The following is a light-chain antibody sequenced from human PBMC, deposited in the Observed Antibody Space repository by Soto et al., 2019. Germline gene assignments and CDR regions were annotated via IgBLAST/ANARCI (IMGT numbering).Light chain of an antibody. CDR2: DAS. CDR1: QSVRNRY. Sequence: EIVVTQSPGTLSLSPGGRATLSCRVSQSVRNRYLAWYQQKPGQAPRLLLYDASSRPSGIPDRFTGSGSGTDFTLSISRLQPEDFAMYYCQDYGTSPYTFGQGTKLEIK. J-gene: IGKJ2*01. V-gene: IGKV3-20*01. CDR3: QDYGTSPYT.